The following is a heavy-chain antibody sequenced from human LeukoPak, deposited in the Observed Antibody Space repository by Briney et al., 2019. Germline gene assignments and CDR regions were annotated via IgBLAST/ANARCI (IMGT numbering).Heavy chain of an antibody. V-gene: IGHV1-24*01. Sequence: ASVKVSCKVSGYTLTELSMHWVRQAPGKGLEWMGGFDPEDGETIYAQKFQGRVTMTEDTSTDTAYMELSSLRSEDTAVYYCATGLWFGEYVRFDPWGQGTLVTVSS. CDR2: FDPEDGET. D-gene: IGHD3-10*01. CDR3: ATGLWFGEYVRFDP. J-gene: IGHJ5*02. CDR1: GYTLTELS.